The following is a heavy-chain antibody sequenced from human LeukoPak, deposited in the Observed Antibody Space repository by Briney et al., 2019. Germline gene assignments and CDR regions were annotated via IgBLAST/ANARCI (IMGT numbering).Heavy chain of an antibody. CDR2: ISAYNGNT. J-gene: IGHJ3*02. V-gene: IGHV1-18*01. CDR1: GYTFSSNG. D-gene: IGHD3-10*01. CDR3: ARHKPYGSGSFDTFDI. Sequence: APVKISRKASGYTFSSNGISRVRQAPGQGLEWIGWISAYNGNTNYAQKFQGRVTMTTDTSTSTAYMELRSLRSDDTAVYYCARHKPYGSGSFDTFDIWGQGTMVTVSS.